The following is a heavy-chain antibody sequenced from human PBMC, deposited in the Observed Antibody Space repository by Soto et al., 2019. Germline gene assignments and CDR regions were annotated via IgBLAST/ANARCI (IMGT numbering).Heavy chain of an antibody. V-gene: IGHV3-30*04. D-gene: IGHD3-16*01. Sequence: WGSLLLCCAASGFTFSCYAMHWVDQAPGKGLEWVAVISYNGRNKHYVDSVKGRFTISRDNSQDTLYLQMDSLRPDDTAVYYCARQAKIGDRSKSYFDSWGQGTMVTVSS. CDR3: ARQAKIGDRSKSYFDS. CDR2: ISYNGRNK. J-gene: IGHJ4*02. CDR1: GFTFSCYA.